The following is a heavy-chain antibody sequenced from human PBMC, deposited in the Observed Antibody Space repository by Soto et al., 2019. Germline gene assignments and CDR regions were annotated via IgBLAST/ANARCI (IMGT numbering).Heavy chain of an antibody. J-gene: IGHJ4*02. D-gene: IGHD3-10*01. V-gene: IGHV3-21*04. CDR2: ISSSSYYI. Sequence: GGSLRLSCAASGFTFSSYSMNWVRQAPGKGLERVSSISSSSYYIYYADSVKGRFTISRDNSENTLYLQMSRLRAEDTAVYFCAKGTFSSSPAAAGSFDYWGQGALVTVSS. CDR3: AKGTFSSSPAAAGSFDY. CDR1: GFTFSSYS.